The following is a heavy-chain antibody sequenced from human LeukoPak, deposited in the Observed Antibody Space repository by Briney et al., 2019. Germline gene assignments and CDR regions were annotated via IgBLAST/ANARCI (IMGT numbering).Heavy chain of an antibody. CDR3: ARDRIAAASDYWYFDL. V-gene: IGHV4-61*02. Sequence: SETLSLTCTVSGGSISSSSYYWSWIRQPAGKGLEWIGRIYTSGSTNYNPSLKSRVTMSVDTSKNQFSLKLSSVTAADTAVYYCARDRIAAASDYWYFDLWGRGTLVTVSS. J-gene: IGHJ2*01. CDR2: IYTSGST. CDR1: GGSISSSSYY. D-gene: IGHD6-13*01.